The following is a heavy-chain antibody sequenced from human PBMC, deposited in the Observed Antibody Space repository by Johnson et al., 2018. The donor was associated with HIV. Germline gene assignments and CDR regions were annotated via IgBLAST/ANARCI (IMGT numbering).Heavy chain of an antibody. CDR2: IGTAGDT. D-gene: IGHD6-6*01. V-gene: IGHV3-13*01. CDR1: GFTFSSYD. CDR3: ARDRNIAARQDAFDI. Sequence: VQLVESGVGLVQPGGSLRLSCAASGFTFSSYDMHWVRQATGKGLEWVSAIGTAGDTYYPGSVKGRFTISRENAKNSLYLQMNSLRAGDTAVYYCARDRNIAARQDAFDIWGQGTMVTVSS. J-gene: IGHJ3*02.